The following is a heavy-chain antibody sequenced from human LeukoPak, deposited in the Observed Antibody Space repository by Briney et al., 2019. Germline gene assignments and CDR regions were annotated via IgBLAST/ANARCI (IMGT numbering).Heavy chain of an antibody. D-gene: IGHD3-10*01. CDR3: AREGSGSYYQFDY. J-gene: IGHJ4*02. Sequence: SETLSLTCTVSGGSICCYYWSWIRQPPGKGLEWIGYIYYSGSTNYNPSLKSRVTISVDTSKNQFSLKLSSVTAADTAVYYYAREGSGSYYQFDYWGQGTLVTVSS. CDR2: IYYSGST. CDR1: GGSICCYY. V-gene: IGHV4-59*01.